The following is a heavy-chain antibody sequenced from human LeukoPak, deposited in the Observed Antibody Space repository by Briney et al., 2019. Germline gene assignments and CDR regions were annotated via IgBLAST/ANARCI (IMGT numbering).Heavy chain of an antibody. Sequence: GGSLRLCCVATGLTVSSRYMSWGRRDPGKRGEVVSVIHGYGSTYYADSVKGRFTISRDNSKNTLYLQMNSLRAEDTAVYYCARGESSDCTCIDYWGQGTLVSVSS. CDR1: GLTVSSRY. CDR2: IHGYGST. CDR3: ARGESSDCTCIDY. D-gene: IGHD2-21*02. J-gene: IGHJ4*02. V-gene: IGHV3-53*01.